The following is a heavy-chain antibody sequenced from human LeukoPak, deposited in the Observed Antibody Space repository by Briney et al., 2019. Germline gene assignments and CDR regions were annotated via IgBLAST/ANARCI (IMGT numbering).Heavy chain of an antibody. V-gene: IGHV3-7*01. J-gene: IGHJ4*02. CDR1: GFTFSSYW. Sequence: GGSLRLSCAASGFTFSSYWMNWARQAPGKGLEWVASINHNGNVNYYVDSVKGRFTISRDNAKNSLYLQMNSLRAEDTAVYYCARDVWHYYDSSGYYGYWGQGTLVTVSS. CDR3: ARDVWHYYDSSGYYGY. CDR2: INHNGNVN. D-gene: IGHD3-22*01.